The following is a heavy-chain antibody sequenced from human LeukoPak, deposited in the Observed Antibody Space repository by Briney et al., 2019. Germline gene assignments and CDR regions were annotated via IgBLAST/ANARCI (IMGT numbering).Heavy chain of an antibody. CDR3: AREVQTIFGVGLNNWFDP. CDR1: GGTFSSYA. D-gene: IGHD3-3*01. V-gene: IGHV1-18*01. J-gene: IGHJ5*02. Sequence: GASVKVSCKASGGTFSSYAISWVRQAPGQGLEWMGWISAYNGNTNYAQKLQGRVTMTTDTSTSTAYMELRSLRSDDTAVYYCAREVQTIFGVGLNNWFDPWGQGTLVTVSS. CDR2: ISAYNGNT.